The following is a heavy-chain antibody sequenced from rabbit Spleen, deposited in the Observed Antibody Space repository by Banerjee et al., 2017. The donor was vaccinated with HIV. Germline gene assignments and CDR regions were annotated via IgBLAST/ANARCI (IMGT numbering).Heavy chain of an antibody. Sequence: QEQLTETGGGLVQPGGSLTLSCKASGIDFTNYYITWVRQAPGKGLEWIAYIYPDYGSTDYASWVNGRFTISLDNAQNTVFLQMTSLTAADTATYFCARDAGSGPYIDGYFTLWGPGTLVTVS. CDR2: IYPDYGST. D-gene: IGHD8-1*01. V-gene: IGHV1S47*01. J-gene: IGHJ4*01. CDR1: GIDFTNYY. CDR3: ARDAGSGPYIDGYFTL.